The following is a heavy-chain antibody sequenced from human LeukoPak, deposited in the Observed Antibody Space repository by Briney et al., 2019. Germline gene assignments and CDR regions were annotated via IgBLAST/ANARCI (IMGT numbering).Heavy chain of an antibody. Sequence: GGSLRLSCAASGFTFSNNDMNWVRQAPGKGLEWVSSISGSSNYIYYADSVKGRFTISRDNAKNSLYLQMNSLRAEDTAVYYCARDQTVDTAMDGGFDYWGQGTLVTVSS. CDR1: GFTFSNND. D-gene: IGHD5-18*01. CDR3: ARDQTVDTAMDGGFDY. V-gene: IGHV3-21*01. J-gene: IGHJ4*02. CDR2: ISGSSNYI.